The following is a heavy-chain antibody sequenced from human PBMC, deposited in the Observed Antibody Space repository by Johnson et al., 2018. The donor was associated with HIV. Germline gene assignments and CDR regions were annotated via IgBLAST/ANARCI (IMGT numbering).Heavy chain of an antibody. CDR3: ARDQWSSSLNNDAFDF. CDR2: IRYDGSNK. CDR1: GFTFSSYG. Sequence: QVQLVESGGGLVQPGGSLRLSCAASGFTFSSYGMHWVRQAPGKGLEWVAFIRYDGSNKYYADSVKGRFTISRDNSKNTLYLQMNSLRAEDTAVYYCARDQWSSSLNNDAFDFLGQGTMVTVSS. J-gene: IGHJ3*01. D-gene: IGHD6-13*01. V-gene: IGHV3-30*02.